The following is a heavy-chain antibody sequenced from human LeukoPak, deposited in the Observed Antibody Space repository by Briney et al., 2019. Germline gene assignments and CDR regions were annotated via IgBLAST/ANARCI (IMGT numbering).Heavy chain of an antibody. D-gene: IGHD6-13*01. CDR2: INHSGST. Sequence: PSETLSLTCAVYGGSFSGYYWSWIRQPPGKGLEWIGEINHSGSTNYNPSLKSRVTISVDTSKNQFSLKLSSVTAADTAVYYCARGGSIIAAAGTPVYYFDYWGQGTLVTVSS. J-gene: IGHJ4*02. CDR1: GGSFSGYY. V-gene: IGHV4-34*01. CDR3: ARGGSIIAAAGTPVYYFDY.